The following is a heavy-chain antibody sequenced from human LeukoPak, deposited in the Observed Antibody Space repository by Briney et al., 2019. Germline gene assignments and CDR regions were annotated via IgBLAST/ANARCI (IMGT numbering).Heavy chain of an antibody. CDR3: ASDSYYYDSSGYYF. CDR1: GFTFSSYA. J-gene: IGHJ4*02. D-gene: IGHD3-22*01. Sequence: PGGSLRLSCAASGFTFSSYAMHWVRQAPGKGLEWVAVISYDGSNKYYADSVKGRFTISRDNSKNTLYLQMNSLRAEDTAVHYCASDSYYYDSSGYYFWGQGTLVTVSS. V-gene: IGHV3-30-3*01. CDR2: ISYDGSNK.